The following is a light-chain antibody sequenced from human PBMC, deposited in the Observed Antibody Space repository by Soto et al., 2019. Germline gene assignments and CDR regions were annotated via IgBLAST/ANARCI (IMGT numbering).Light chain of an antibody. CDR1: QGFSNS. CDR2: GAS. V-gene: IGKV1-27*01. Sequence: DIQMTQSPSSLTASIGDRVTISCRASQGFSNSLAWYQQKPGKVPTLLIYGASILQSRVPSRFSGSGSGTEFTLTISCLQPEDVATYFCQKYDSAPLTFGGGTKVEIK. J-gene: IGKJ4*01. CDR3: QKYDSAPLT.